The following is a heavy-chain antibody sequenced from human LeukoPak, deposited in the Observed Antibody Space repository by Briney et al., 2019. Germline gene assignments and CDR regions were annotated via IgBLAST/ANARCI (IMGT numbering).Heavy chain of an antibody. CDR3: ARGPYSYDSSGAFDI. Sequence: SETLSPTCTVSGDSISSGDYYWSWIRQPAGKGLEWIGRISSSGSTNYNPSLKSRVTISVDTSKNQFSLKLSSVTAADTAVYFCARGPYSYDSSGAFDIWGQGTMVTVSS. D-gene: IGHD3-22*01. V-gene: IGHV4-61*02. J-gene: IGHJ3*02. CDR1: GDSISSGDYY. CDR2: ISSSGST.